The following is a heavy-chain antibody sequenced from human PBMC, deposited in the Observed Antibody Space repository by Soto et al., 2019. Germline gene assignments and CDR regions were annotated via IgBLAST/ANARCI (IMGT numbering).Heavy chain of an antibody. CDR1: GFTFSSYA. D-gene: IGHD6-13*01. J-gene: IGHJ6*02. CDR3: AREPNRSSWIYYYYGMDV. V-gene: IGHV3-30-3*01. Sequence: QVQLVESGGGVVQPGRSLRLSCAASGFTFSSYAMHWVRQAPGKGLEWVAVISYDGSNKYYADSVKGRFTISRDNSKNTLYLQMNSLRAEDTAVYYCAREPNRSSWIYYYYGMDVWGQGTTVTVSS. CDR2: ISYDGSNK.